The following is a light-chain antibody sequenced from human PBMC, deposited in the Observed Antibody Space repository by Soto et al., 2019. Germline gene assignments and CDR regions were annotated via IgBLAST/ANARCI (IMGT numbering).Light chain of an antibody. J-gene: IGKJ1*01. CDR3: QQYAGSPRT. V-gene: IGKV3-20*01. CDR1: QNLGTLY. Sequence: EIVLTQSPGTLSLSPGERGTLSCRASQNLGTLYLAWFQQKSDQAPRLLIYSASRRATGIPDRFTGSGSGTDFTLTINRVEPEDFAVYFCQQYAGSPRTFGQGTKVEIK. CDR2: SAS.